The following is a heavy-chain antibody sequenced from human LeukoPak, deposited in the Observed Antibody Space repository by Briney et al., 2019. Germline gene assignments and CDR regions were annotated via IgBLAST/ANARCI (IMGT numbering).Heavy chain of an antibody. CDR1: GFTFDDYA. V-gene: IGHV3-9*01. J-gene: IGHJ3*02. Sequence: PGRSLRLSCAASGFTFDDYAMHWVRQAPGKGLEWVSGISWNSGSIGYADSVKGRFTISRDNAKDSLYLQMNSLRAEDTALYYCAKALVVVAAWGGAFDIWGQGTMVTVSS. CDR3: AKALVVVAAWGGAFDI. CDR2: ISWNSGSI. D-gene: IGHD2-15*01.